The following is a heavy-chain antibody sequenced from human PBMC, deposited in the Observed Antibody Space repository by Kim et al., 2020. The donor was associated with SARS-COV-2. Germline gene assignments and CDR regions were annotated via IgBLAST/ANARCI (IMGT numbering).Heavy chain of an antibody. CDR3: ARDLGITMVRGTIRAVTPPRY. D-gene: IGHD3-10*01. CDR2: ISAYNGNT. Sequence: ASVKVSCKASGYTFTSYGISWVRQAPGQGLEWMGWISAYNGNTNYAQKLQGRVTMTTDTSTSTAYMELRSLRSDDTAVYYCARDLGITMVRGTIRAVTPPRYWGQGTLVTVSS. J-gene: IGHJ4*02. V-gene: IGHV1-18*01. CDR1: GYTFTSYG.